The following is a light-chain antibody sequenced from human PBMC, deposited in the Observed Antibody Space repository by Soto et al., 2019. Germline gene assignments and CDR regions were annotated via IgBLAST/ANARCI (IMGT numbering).Light chain of an antibody. CDR3: SSYTSSSTYVV. V-gene: IGLV2-14*01. CDR1: RSDVGGYNY. CDR2: DVS. J-gene: IGLJ2*01. Sequence: QSVLTQPASVSGSPGQSITISCTGTRSDVGGYNYVSWYQQHPGKAPKLMSYDVSNRPSGVSNRFSGSKSGNTASLTISGLQAEDEADYYCSSYTSSSTYVVFGGGTKLTVL.